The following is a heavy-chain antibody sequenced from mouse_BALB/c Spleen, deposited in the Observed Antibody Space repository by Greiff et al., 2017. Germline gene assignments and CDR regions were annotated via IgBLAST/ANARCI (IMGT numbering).Heavy chain of an antibody. CDR2: INPGSGGT. D-gene: IGHD1-1*01. J-gene: IGHJ2*01. V-gene: IGHV1-54*01. CDR1: GYAFTNYL. CDR3: ARALLRFYYFDY. Sequence: QVQLKQSGAELVRPGTSVKVSCKASGYAFTNYLIEWVKQRPGQGLEWIGVINPGSGGTNYNEKFKGKATLTADKSSSTAYMQLSSLTSDDSAVYFCARALLRFYYFDYWGQGTTLTVSS.